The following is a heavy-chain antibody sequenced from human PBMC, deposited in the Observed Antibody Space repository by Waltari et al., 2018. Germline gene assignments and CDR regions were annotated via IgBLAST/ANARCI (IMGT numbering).Heavy chain of an antibody. CDR2: IQHRDDT. J-gene: IGHJ4*02. CDR3: AKHGGYHFDD. CDR1: GGSFSGYY. Sequence: QVQLQQWGAGLLKPSETLSLTCAVYGGSFSGYYWSWIRQPPGKGLEWIGQIQHRDDTNYNPSLKSRVTISVDTSKNQFSLNLSSVTATDTAVYYCAKHGGYHFDDWGQGTLVTVSS. V-gene: IGHV4-34*01. D-gene: IGHD3-22*01.